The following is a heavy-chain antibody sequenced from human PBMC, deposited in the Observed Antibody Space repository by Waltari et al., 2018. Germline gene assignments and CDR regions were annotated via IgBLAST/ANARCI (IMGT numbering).Heavy chain of an antibody. J-gene: IGHJ4*02. CDR3: AKAVGSWYGDY. V-gene: IGHV3-23*04. CDR1: GFTFRSYA. Sequence: EVQLVESGGGLVQPGGSLRLSCAAPGFTFRSYAMSWVRHAPGRERECVSVIRVSGGNTDYADSEEGQITVTRDNSKNTVYLKMNSVRAEDTAVYYWAKAVGSWYGDYWGQGTLVTVAS. D-gene: IGHD6-13*01. CDR2: IRVSGGNT.